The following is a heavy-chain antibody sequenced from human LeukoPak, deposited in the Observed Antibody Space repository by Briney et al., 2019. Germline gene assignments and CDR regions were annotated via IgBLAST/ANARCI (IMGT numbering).Heavy chain of an antibody. V-gene: IGHV1-2*02. CDR3: ARVYYYYDSSGILTLYFDY. CDR2: VNPTSGGT. J-gene: IGHJ4*02. D-gene: IGHD3-22*01. Sequence: ASVNVSCKTSGYTFTSYYMYWVQQAPGQRLEWMGWVNPTSGGTNYAQKFQRRVTMTRDTSISTAYIELSKLRSDDTAVYYCARVYYYYDSSGILTLYFDYWGQGTLVTDCS. CDR1: GYTFTSYY.